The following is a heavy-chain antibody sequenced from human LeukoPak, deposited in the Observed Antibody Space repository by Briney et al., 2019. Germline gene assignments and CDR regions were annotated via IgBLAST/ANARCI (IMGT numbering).Heavy chain of an antibody. D-gene: IGHD3-22*01. V-gene: IGHV3-23*01. CDR3: ANNYYDSSGYPHNLFYYYYYYGMDV. CDR2: ISGSGGST. CDR1: GFTLSSYA. Sequence: GGSLRLSCAASGFTLSSYAMSWVRQAPGKGLEWVSAISGSGGSTYYADSVKGRFTISRDNSKNTLYLQMNSLRAEDTAVYYCANNYYDSSGYPHNLFYYYYYYGMDVWGQGTTVTVSS. J-gene: IGHJ6*02.